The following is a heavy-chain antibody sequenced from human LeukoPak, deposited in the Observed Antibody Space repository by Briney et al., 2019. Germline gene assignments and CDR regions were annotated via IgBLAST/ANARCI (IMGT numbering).Heavy chain of an antibody. CDR1: GYTFTSYD. CDR2: MNPNSGNT. V-gene: IGHV1-8*01. CDR3: ARTPIAVAGYFDY. Sequence: ASVKVSFKASGYTFTSYDINWVRQATGQGLEWMGWMNPNSGNTGYAQKFQGRVTMTRNTSISTAYMELSSLRSEDTAVYYCARTPIAVAGYFDYWGQGTLVTVSS. J-gene: IGHJ4*02. D-gene: IGHD6-19*01.